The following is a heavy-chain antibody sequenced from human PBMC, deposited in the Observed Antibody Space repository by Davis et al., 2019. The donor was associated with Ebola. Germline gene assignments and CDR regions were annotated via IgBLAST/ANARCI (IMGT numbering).Heavy chain of an antibody. D-gene: IGHD5-24*01. CDR3: ARAGEDGYNPSYWYFDL. CDR1: GYTLTSYY. Sequence: ASVTVSCKASGYTLTSYYMHWVRQAPGQGLEWIGWIVVGSGNTNYAQKFQGRVTITADESTSTAYMELSSLRSEDTAVYYCARAGEDGYNPSYWYFDLWGRGTLVTVSS. CDR2: IVVGSGNT. J-gene: IGHJ2*01. V-gene: IGHV1-46*01.